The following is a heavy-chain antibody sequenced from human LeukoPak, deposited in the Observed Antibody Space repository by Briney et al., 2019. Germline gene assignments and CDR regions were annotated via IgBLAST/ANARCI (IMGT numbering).Heavy chain of an antibody. J-gene: IGHJ4*02. Sequence: GGSLRLSCAASGFTFSRYWMSWVRQAPGKGLEWVATIKPDGSEKYYVDSVKGRFTISRDNAKRSLYLQMDSLRAEDTAVYYCARDASAYYWGQGTLVTVSS. D-gene: IGHD3-3*01. CDR1: GFTFSRYW. CDR2: IKPDGSEK. V-gene: IGHV3-7*01. CDR3: ARDASAYY.